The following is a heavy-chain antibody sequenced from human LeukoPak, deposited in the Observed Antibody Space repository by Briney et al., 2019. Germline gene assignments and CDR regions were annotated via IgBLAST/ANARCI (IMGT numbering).Heavy chain of an antibody. CDR3: AREDIVVVPAAGEYYYYGMDV. J-gene: IGHJ6*02. V-gene: IGHV3-53*04. D-gene: IGHD2-2*01. CDR2: IYSGGST. CDR1: GFTVSSNY. Sequence: GGSLRLSCAASGFTVSSNYMGWVRQAPGKGLEWVSVIYSGGSTYYADSVKGRFTISRHNSKNTLYLQMNSLRAEDTAVYYCAREDIVVVPAAGEYYYYGMDVWGQGTTVTVSS.